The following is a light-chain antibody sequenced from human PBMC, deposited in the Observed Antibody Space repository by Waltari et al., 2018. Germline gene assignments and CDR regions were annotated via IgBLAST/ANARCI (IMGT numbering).Light chain of an antibody. V-gene: IGLV2-14*03. CDR3: SSYTSSRTRV. CDR1: SSDVGAYTS. Sequence: QSALTPPAPVSRSPGQSVPISCTGPSSDVGAYTSVPWYQHHPGKAPTLMIYDVSNRPSGVSNRFSGSKSANTASLTISGLQAEDEADYYCSSYTSSRTRVFGGGTKLTVL. CDR2: DVS. J-gene: IGLJ3*02.